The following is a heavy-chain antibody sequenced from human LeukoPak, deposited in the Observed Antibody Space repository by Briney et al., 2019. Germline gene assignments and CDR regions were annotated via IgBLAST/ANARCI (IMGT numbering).Heavy chain of an antibody. CDR3: AKEMVRGVIIIGRGMDV. J-gene: IGHJ6*02. V-gene: IGHV3-9*01. D-gene: IGHD3-10*01. Sequence: PGGSLRLSCAASGFTFSSYAMSWVRQAPGKGLEWVSGISGNSGTIGYADSVKGRFTISRDNDKNSLYLQMSSLRAEDTALYYCAKEMVRGVIIIGRGMDVWGQGTTVTVSS. CDR2: ISGNSGTI. CDR1: GFTFSSYA.